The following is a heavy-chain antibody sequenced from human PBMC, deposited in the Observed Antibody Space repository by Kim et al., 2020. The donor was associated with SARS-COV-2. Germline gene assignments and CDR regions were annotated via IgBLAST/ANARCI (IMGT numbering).Heavy chain of an antibody. V-gene: IGHV3-33*06. Sequence: GGSLRLSCAASGFTFSSYGMHWVRQAPGKGLEWVAVIWFDATNKHYADSVKGRFTISRDNSKNTLYLQMHSLSAEDTAVYYCTKGAHMWELSDYWGQGTLVTVSS. J-gene: IGHJ4*02. D-gene: IGHD1-26*01. CDR3: TKGAHMWELSDY. CDR1: GFTFSSYG. CDR2: IWFDATNK.